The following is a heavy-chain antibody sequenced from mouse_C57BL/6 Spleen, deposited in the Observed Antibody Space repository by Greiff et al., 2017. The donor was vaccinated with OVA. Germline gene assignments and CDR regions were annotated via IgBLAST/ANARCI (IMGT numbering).Heavy chain of an antibody. V-gene: IGHV1-80*01. D-gene: IGHD1-1*01. Sequence: QVQLQQSGAELVKPGASVKISCKASGYAFSSYWMNWVKQRPGKGLEWIGQIYPGDGDTNYNGKFKGKATLTADKSSSTAYMQLSSLTSEDSAVYFCARQNDCSSGGFAYWGQGTLVTVSA. CDR1: GYAFSSYW. CDR2: IYPGDGDT. J-gene: IGHJ3*01. CDR3: ARQNDCSSGGFAY.